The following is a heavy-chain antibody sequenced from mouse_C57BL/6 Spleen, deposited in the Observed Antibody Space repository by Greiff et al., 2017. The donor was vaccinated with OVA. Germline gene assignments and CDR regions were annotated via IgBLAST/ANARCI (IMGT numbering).Heavy chain of an antibody. D-gene: IGHD1-1*01. Sequence: VQLKQSGAELVRPGSSVKMSCKTSGYTFTSYGINWVKQRPGQGLEWIGYIYIGNGYTEYNEKFKGKATLTSDTSSSTAYMQLSSLTSEDSAIYFCARSPPYYGSSPWYFDVWGTGTTVTVSS. CDR3: ARSPPYYGSSPWYFDV. J-gene: IGHJ1*03. V-gene: IGHV1-58*01. CDR2: IYIGNGYT. CDR1: GYTFTSYG.